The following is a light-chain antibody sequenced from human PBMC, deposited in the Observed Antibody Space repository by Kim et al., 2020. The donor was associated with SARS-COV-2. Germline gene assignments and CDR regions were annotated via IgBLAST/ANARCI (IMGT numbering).Light chain of an antibody. V-gene: IGKV1-39*01. J-gene: IGKJ2*01. CDR3: QQSYNTPYT. CDR1: QTISTY. Sequence: ATVEDRVTITGRASQTISTYLNWYQQKPGKAPKLLIYGASSLHSGVPSRFSGSGSGTEFTLTISSLQPEDFAIYFCQQSYNTPYTFGQGTKLEIK. CDR2: GAS.